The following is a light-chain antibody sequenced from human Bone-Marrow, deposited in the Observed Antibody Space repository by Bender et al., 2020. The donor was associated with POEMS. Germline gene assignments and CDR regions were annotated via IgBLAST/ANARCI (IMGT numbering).Light chain of an antibody. CDR2: DDT. J-gene: IGLJ2*01. Sequence: SYVLTQPPSVSVAPGQTARISCGGDDIGTKTVHWYQQRPGQAPVLVLYDDTNRPPGIPERFSGSWSGNPATLTIRRVEAADEADYYCQVWAGWSDQTVVFGGGTKLTVL. CDR1: DIGTKT. V-gene: IGLV3-21*02. CDR3: QVWAGWSDQTVV.